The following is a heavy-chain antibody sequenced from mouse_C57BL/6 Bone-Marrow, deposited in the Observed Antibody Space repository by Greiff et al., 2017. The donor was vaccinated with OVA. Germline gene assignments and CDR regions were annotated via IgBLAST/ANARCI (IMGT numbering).Heavy chain of an antibody. Sequence: EVHLVESGGGLVKPGGSLKLSCAASGFTFSDYGMHWVRQAPEKGLEWVAYISSGSSTNYYAATVKGRFTISRDNAKNTLFLQMTSLRSEDTAMYYCARSQTGTYYFDYWGQGTTLTVSS. V-gene: IGHV5-17*01. D-gene: IGHD4-1*01. CDR3: ARSQTGTYYFDY. CDR1: GFTFSDYG. CDR2: ISSGSSTN. J-gene: IGHJ2*01.